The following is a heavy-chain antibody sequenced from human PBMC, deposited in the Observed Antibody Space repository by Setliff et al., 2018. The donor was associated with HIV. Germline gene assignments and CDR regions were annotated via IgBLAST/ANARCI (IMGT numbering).Heavy chain of an antibody. CDR3: VKEYSAHTHFDS. D-gene: IGHD5-12*01. V-gene: IGHV3-23*01. J-gene: IGHJ4*02. CDR1: GFTFSNYA. CDR2: ISGGGGST. Sequence: GGSLRLSCAASGFTFSNYAMSWVRQAPGKGLEWVSTISGGGGSTYYAVSVKGRFTISRDNSKNILYLQMTSLRVEDTAVYYCVKEYSAHTHFDSWGQGTLVTVSS.